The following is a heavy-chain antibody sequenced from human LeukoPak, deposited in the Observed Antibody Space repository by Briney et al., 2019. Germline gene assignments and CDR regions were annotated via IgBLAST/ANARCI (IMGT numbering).Heavy chain of an antibody. D-gene: IGHD3-10*01. Sequence: PSESLSLTCAFYGGSLGGYYWRWVRQPPGKGLEWTGDIKPRGNTYYNPSLKTRVTISVDMSKNHFSLKVSSVTAADTAVYYCARRSGSYSLWGQGTLVTVSS. CDR3: ARRSGSYSL. J-gene: IGHJ4*02. CDR2: IKPRGNT. V-gene: IGHV4-34*01. CDR1: GGSLGGYY.